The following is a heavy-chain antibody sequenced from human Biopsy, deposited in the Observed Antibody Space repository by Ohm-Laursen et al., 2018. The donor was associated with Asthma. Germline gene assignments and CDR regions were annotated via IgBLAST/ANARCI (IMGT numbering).Heavy chain of an antibody. V-gene: IGHV1-24*01. CDR3: ATELWKPQKDYVY. CDR2: FDIEDGEA. D-gene: IGHD1-1*01. J-gene: IGHJ4*02. Sequence: ASVNVSCKVSGDTLTERSIHWVRQAPGKGLEWMGGFDIEDGEASYAQKFKGRVTLTEDPSTDTVYMEVSSLRSDDTAVYYCATELWKPQKDYVYWGQGTLVTVSS. CDR1: GDTLTERS.